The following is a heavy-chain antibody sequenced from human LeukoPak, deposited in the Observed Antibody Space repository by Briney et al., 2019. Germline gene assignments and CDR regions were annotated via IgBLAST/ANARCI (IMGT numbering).Heavy chain of an antibody. CDR1: GFTFSNYA. V-gene: IGHV3-23*01. CDR2: ISGSGGDT. D-gene: IGHD2-8*01. J-gene: IGHJ4*02. CDR3: AKDRSCTNNICHGDFDY. Sequence: AGGSLRLSCAASGFTFSNYAMSWVRQAPGKGLEGVSGISGSGGDTYYADSVKGRFTISRDNSKNTLYLQMNSLRAEDTAVYYCAKDRSCTNNICHGDFDYWGQGTLVTVSS.